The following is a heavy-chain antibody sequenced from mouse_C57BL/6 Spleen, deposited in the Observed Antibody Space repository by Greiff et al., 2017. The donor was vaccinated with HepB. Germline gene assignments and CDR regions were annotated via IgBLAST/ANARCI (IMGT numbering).Heavy chain of an antibody. CDR1: GYSFTGYY. D-gene: IGHD1-1*01. J-gene: IGHJ2*01. Sequence: VQLQQSGPELVKPGASVKISCTASGYSFTGYYMNWVKQSPEKSLEWIGEINPSTGDTTYNQKFKAKATLTVDKSSSTAYMQLKSLTSEDSAVCYCARRDYGSSPFDYWGQGTTLTVSS. V-gene: IGHV1-42*01. CDR3: ARRDYGSSPFDY. CDR2: INPSTGDT.